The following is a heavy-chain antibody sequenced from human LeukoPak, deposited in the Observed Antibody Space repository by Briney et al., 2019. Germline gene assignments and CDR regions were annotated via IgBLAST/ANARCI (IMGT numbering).Heavy chain of an antibody. CDR2: IIAIFGTA. J-gene: IGHJ6*02. CDR1: GGTFSSYA. Sequence: ASVKVSCKASGGTFSSYAISWVRQAPGQGPEWMGEIIAIFGTANYAQKLQGRVTITADESTSTAYMELSSLRSADTAVYYCARGSSRNYYYGMDVWGQGTTVTVSS. V-gene: IGHV1-69*13. CDR3: ARGSSRNYYYGMDV. D-gene: IGHD2-2*01.